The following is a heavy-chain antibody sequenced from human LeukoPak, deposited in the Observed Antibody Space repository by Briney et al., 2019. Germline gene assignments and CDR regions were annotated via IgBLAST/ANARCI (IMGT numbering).Heavy chain of an antibody. CDR2: IIPVFGLR. J-gene: IGHJ4*02. CDR1: GGTFNAYT. CDR3: AKEGIVLMVYAIPYYFDY. Sequence: GASVKVSCKGPGGTFNAYTISWVRQAPGQGLEWMGGIIPVFGLRDYAQNFQGRLTITADESTSTVYMELSSLRSEDTAVYYCAKEGIVLMVYAIPYYFDYWGQGTLVTVSS. V-gene: IGHV1-69*13. D-gene: IGHD2-8*01.